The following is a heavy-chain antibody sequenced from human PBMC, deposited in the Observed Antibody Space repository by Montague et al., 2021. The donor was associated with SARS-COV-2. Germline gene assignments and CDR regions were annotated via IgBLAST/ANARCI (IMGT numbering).Heavy chain of an antibody. D-gene: IGHD5-18*01. CDR3: AKGRYSAYVLDY. CDR1: GFTFNSYS. V-gene: IGHV3-23*03. CDR2: IYSGDRGT. Sequence: SCAASGFTFNSYSMSWVRQSPGKGLEWVSVIYSGDRGTYYADAVKGRFTISRDDSKNTLYLQMHSLRAEDTAKYYCAKGRYSAYVLDYWGQGTQVTVSS. J-gene: IGHJ4*02.